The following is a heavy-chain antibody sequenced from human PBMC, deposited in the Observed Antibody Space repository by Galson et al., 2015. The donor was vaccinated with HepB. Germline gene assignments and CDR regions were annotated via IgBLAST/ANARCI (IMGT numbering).Heavy chain of an antibody. V-gene: IGHV3-23*01. CDR1: GFTFNKYG. CDR3: ARMVSGWYGYYMDL. D-gene: IGHD6-19*01. Sequence: SLRLSCAASGFTFNKYGMTWVRQAPGKGLEWVAPIIGTGGSTYYADSVKGRFTISRDNANNTLCLQMNSLRAEDTAVYYCARMVSGWYGYYMDLWGTGTTVIVSS. J-gene: IGHJ6*03. CDR2: IIGTGGST.